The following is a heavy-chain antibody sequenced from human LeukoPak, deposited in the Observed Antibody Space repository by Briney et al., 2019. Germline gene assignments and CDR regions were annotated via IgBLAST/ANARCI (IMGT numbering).Heavy chain of an antibody. D-gene: IGHD2-21*01. CDR3: ARPPDCRSSRCFASNPFEI. CDR2: IYPDDSDT. Sequence: GESLKISCQASGYKFVSQWIGWVRQRPGKGLEWMGIIYPDDSDTRYSPSFQGQVTISADKSINTAYLQWSSLKASDTAMYYCARPPDCRSSRCFASNPFEIWGQGTMVTVSS. CDR1: GYKFVSQW. V-gene: IGHV5-51*01. J-gene: IGHJ3*02.